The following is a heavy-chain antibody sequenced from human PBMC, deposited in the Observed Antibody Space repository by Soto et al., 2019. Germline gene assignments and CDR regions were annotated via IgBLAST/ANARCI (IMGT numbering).Heavy chain of an antibody. CDR2: ICYSEST. CDR1: GGSFSSFC. D-gene: IGHD1-1*01. CDR3: ATGDFNNSWNDGHYDY. Sequence: SETLSLTCTVSGGSFSSFCWSWIRQPPGKGLEWIGYICYSESTNYNPSLKSRVTISVDTTKNQFSLKLSSVTAADTAVYYCATGDFNNSWNDGHYDYWGQGTLVTVSS. V-gene: IGHV4-59*01. J-gene: IGHJ4*02.